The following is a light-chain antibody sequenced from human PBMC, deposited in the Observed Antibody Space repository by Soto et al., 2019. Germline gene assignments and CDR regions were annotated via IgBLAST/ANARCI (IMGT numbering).Light chain of an antibody. CDR1: QFVSTN. CDR2: SAS. J-gene: IGKJ4*01. V-gene: IGKV3-15*01. CDR3: QQYHTWPPLT. Sequence: EVVMTQSPATLSVSPGERATLSCRASQFVSTNLAWYQQKPGQAPRLLIYSASTRATGIPARFSGSGSGTEFTLTISSLQSEDSAVYYCQQYHTWPPLTFGGGTKVEIK.